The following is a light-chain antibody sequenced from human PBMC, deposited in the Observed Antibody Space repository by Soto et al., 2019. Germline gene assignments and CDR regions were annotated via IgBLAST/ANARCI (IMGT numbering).Light chain of an antibody. CDR1: QSVLHRPTNKNY. J-gene: IGKJ1*01. Sequence: VITYSPDTRTLPMRQSATINSKYRQSVLHRPTNKNYLGRYQQKPGHPPKLLIYWASTRQSGVPDRFSGRRSRTDFTLTISRLQAEDVAVYHGQQYYSDVTFGQGTKVDIK. CDR3: QQYYSDVT. V-gene: IGKV4-1*01. CDR2: WAS.